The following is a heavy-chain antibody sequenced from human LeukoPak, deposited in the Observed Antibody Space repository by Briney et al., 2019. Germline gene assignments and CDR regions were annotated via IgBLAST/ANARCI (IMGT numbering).Heavy chain of an antibody. CDR3: AKGRIAAAEDY. V-gene: IGHV3-23*01. D-gene: IGHD6-13*01. Sequence: GGSLRLSCAASGFTFSNYAMSRVRQAPGKGLEWVSGISGSGSSTYYADSVKGRFTISRDNSKNTLYLQMNSLRAEDTAVYYCAKGRIAAAEDYWGQGTLVTVSS. CDR1: GFTFSNYA. CDR2: ISGSGSST. J-gene: IGHJ4*02.